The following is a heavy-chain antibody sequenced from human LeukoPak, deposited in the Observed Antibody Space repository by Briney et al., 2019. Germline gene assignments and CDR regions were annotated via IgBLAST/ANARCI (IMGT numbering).Heavy chain of an antibody. D-gene: IGHD3-9*01. V-gene: IGHV1-18*01. J-gene: IGHJ4*02. Sequence: ASVEVSCMTSGYTFTSYGISWMPQAPGQGLEWMGWISTSKGNTRYAQNLQGRLTMTTDTFMSTAYMELRSLRSDDTAVYYCARDKDWELEYWGQGTLVTVSS. CDR3: ARDKDWELEY. CDR2: ISTSKGNT. CDR1: GYTFTSYG.